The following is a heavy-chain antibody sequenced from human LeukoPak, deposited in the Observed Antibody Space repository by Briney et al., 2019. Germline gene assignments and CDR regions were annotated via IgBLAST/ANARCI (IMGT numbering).Heavy chain of an antibody. J-gene: IGHJ5*02. CDR2: IYPGDSDT. D-gene: IGHD6-19*01. V-gene: IGHV5-51*01. CDR3: ARHLVVAGENWFDP. CDR1: GYSFTNYW. Sequence: GESLKISCKVSGYSFTNYWIGWVRQMPGKGLEWMGIIYPGDSDTKYSPSFQGQVTISADKSISTTYLQWSSLTASDTAMYCCARHLVVAGENWFDPWGQRTLVTVSS.